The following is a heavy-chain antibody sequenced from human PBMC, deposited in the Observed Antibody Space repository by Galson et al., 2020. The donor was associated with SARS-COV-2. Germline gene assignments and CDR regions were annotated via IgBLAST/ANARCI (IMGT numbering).Heavy chain of an antibody. D-gene: IGHD3-10*01. V-gene: IGHV1-24*01. CDR3: AILGFGDAFEL. J-gene: IGHJ3*01. CDR1: GYTLTALS. Sequence: ASVKVPCKASGYTLTALSMHWVRQAPGKGLEWMGGFDPEDGETIYAQKFQGRVTMTEDTSTATAYMGLSSLRSEDTAVYYCAILGFGDAFELWGQGTMVTVSS. CDR2: FDPEDGET.